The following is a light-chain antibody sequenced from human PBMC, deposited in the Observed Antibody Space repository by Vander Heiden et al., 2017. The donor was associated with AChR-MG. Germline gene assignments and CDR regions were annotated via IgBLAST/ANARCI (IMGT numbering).Light chain of an antibody. J-gene: IGKJ3*01. Sequence: EIVMTQSPATLSLSPGERVTLSCRASQSVSSSYLSWYQQKPGQAPRLLIYGASTRATGIPARFSGSGSGTDFTLTISSLQPEDFAVYYCQQDYNLPVTFGPGTKVDIK. V-gene: IGKV3D-7*01. CDR1: QSVSSSY. CDR2: GAS. CDR3: QQDYNLPVT.